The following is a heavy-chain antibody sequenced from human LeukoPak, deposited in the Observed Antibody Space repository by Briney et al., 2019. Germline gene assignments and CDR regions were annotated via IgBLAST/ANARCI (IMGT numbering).Heavy chain of an antibody. D-gene: IGHD3-22*01. J-gene: IGHJ3*02. CDR1: GFTFSSYG. CDR2: ISGSGGST. V-gene: IGHV3-23*01. CDR3: SMIGAFDI. Sequence: GGSLRLSCAASGFTFSSYGMSWGRQAPGKGLEWVSAISGSGGSTYYADSVKGRFTISRDNSKNTLYLQMNSVRAEDTAVYYCSMIGAFDIWGQGTMVTVSS.